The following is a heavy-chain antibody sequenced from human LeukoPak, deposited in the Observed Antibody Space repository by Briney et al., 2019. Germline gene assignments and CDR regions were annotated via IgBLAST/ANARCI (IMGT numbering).Heavy chain of an antibody. V-gene: IGHV4-59*08. Sequence: PSETLSLTCTVSGGSMSNYYGSWIRQPPGKGLEWIAYIYYTGSTYYNPSLKSRVTMSVDTSKNQFSLSLSSVTAADTAIYYCARHISGAATLDWGQGTLATVSS. J-gene: IGHJ4*02. CDR3: ARHISGAATLD. D-gene: IGHD3-3*02. CDR2: IYYTGST. CDR1: GGSMSNYY.